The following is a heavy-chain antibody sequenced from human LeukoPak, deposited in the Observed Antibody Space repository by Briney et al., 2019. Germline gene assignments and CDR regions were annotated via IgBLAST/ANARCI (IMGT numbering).Heavy chain of an antibody. V-gene: IGHV4-4*02. J-gene: IGHJ4*02. CDR1: GGSISSNNW. CDR3: ARVNINNWHSCDY. D-gene: IGHD1-1*01. CDR2: IYHSGSP. Sequence: SGTLSLTCAVSGGSISSNNWWGWVRQPPGKGLEWIGEIYHSGSPNYNPSLKSRVTISVGKSRNHFSLNLSSVTAADTAVYYCARVNINNWHSCDYWGQGTLVTVSS.